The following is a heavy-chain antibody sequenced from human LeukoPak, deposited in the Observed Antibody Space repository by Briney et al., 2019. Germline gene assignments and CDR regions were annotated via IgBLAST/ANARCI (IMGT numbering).Heavy chain of an antibody. D-gene: IGHD5-12*01. CDR1: GFTFSDYY. CDR3: ARDQRVATRRDYYYGMDV. Sequence: KAGGSLRLSCAASGFTFSDYYMSWIRQAPGKGLEWVSYISSSSSYTNYADSVKGRFTISRDNAKNSLYLQMNSLRAEDTAVYYCARDQRVATRRDYYYGMDVWGQGTTVTVSS. CDR2: ISSSSSYT. J-gene: IGHJ6*02. V-gene: IGHV3-11*05.